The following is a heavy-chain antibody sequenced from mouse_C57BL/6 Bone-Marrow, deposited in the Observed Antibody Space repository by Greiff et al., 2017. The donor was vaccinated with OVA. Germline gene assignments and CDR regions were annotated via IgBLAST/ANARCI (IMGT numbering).Heavy chain of an antibody. V-gene: IGHV1-26*01. CDR1: GYTFTDYY. D-gene: IGHD3-2*02. CDR2: INPNNGGT. CDR3: ARSDSSGYVSMDY. J-gene: IGHJ4*01. Sequence: EVKLQQSGPELVKPGASVKISCKASGYTFTDYYMNWVKQSHGKSLEWIGDINPNNGGTSYNQKFKGKATLTVDKSSSTAYMELRSLTSEDSAVYYCARSDSSGYVSMDYWGQGTSVTVSS.